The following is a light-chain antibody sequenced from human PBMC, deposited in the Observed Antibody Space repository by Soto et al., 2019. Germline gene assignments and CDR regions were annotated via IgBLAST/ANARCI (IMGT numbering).Light chain of an antibody. Sequence: DIQLTQSPSTLSASVGDRVTITCRASQSITSWLAWYQQKPGKAPNLLIYKTSNLESGFPSRFSGSGSGTEFTLTISSLQPDDFATYYCQYCHDYCWTFGQGTKVEI. V-gene: IGKV1-5*03. CDR3: QYCHDYCWT. CDR1: QSITSW. CDR2: KTS. J-gene: IGKJ1*01.